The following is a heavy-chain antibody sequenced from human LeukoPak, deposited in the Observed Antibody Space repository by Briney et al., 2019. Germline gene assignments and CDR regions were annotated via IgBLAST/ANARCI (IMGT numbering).Heavy chain of an antibody. CDR3: ARGPTISETGYFDY. V-gene: IGHV4-34*01. Sequence: PSETLSLTCAVYGGSFSRYYWSWIRQCPGKGLEWIAEINHRGDTNYNPSVKSRVTISVDTSKNQFSLKVTSLTAADTAVYFCARGPTISETGYFDYWGQGTLVTVSS. CDR2: INHRGDT. J-gene: IGHJ4*03. CDR1: GGSFSRYY. D-gene: IGHD1-1*01.